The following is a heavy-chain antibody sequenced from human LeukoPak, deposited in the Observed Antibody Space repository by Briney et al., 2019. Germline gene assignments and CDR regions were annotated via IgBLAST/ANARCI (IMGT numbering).Heavy chain of an antibody. CDR1: GYTFTSYA. CDR3: ASPLQKRGSYQDYYGMDV. J-gene: IGHJ6*02. V-gene: IGHV7-4-1*02. Sequence: ASVKVSCKASGYTFTSYAMNWVRQAPGQGLEWMGWINTNTGNPTYAQGFTGRFVFSLDTSVSTAYLQISSLKAEDTAVYYCASPLQKRGSYQDYYGMDVWGQGTTVTVSS. CDR2: INTNTGNP. D-gene: IGHD1-26*01.